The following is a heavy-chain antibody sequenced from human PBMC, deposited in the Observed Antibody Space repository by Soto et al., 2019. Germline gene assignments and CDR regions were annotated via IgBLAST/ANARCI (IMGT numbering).Heavy chain of an antibody. J-gene: IGHJ5*02. V-gene: IGHV1-69*06. Sequence: QVQLVQSGADVKTPGSSVKVSCKASGGTFNSFSIDWVRQAPGQGLEWMGGIIPMSGRPNYAQRFQGRVTFSADKSTNTVYMEVNSLTYEDTAVYYCTRRGRQFANWFDPWGQGTLVTVSS. CDR1: GGTFNSFS. CDR2: IIPMSGRP. CDR3: TRRGRQFANWFDP.